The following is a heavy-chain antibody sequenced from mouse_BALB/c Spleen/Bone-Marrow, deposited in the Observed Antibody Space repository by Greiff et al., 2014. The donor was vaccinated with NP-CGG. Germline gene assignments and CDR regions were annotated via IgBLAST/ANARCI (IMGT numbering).Heavy chain of an antibody. V-gene: IGHV3-1*02. Sequence: VQLQQSGPDLVKPSQPLSLTCTVTGYSITSGYSWHWIRQFPGNKLEWMGYIHYSGSTNYNPSLKSRISITRDTSKNKFFLQLNSVTTEDTATYYCARDQGDYAMDYWGQGTSVTVSS. CDR2: IHYSGST. CDR1: GYSITSGYS. J-gene: IGHJ4*01. CDR3: ARDQGDYAMDY.